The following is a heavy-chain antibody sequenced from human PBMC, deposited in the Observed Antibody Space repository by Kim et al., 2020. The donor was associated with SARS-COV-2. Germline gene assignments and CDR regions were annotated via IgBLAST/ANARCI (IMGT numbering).Heavy chain of an antibody. CDR2: INSDGSST. D-gene: IGHD1-1*01. V-gene: IGHV3-74*01. CDR1: GFTFSSYW. CDR3: ATGDSHAFDI. J-gene: IGHJ3*02. Sequence: GGSLRLSCAASGFTFSSYWMHWVRQVPGKGLVWVSRINSDGSSTSYAGSVKGRFTISRDNAKNTLYLQMNSVRAEDTAVYYCATGDSHAFDIWGQGTMVTVSS.